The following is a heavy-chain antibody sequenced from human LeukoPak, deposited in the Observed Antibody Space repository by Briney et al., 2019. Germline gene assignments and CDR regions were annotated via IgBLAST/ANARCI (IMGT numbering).Heavy chain of an antibody. CDR2: ISPSGDRT. Sequence: GGSLRLSCAASGFTFSSYAMSWVRQAPGKGLEWVSFISPSGDRTSNADSVEGRFTISRDNTRNTLYLQMNSLRDEDTGVYYCAIMHGYYDGSGFWVQWGQGTLVTVCS. CDR1: GFTFSSYA. CDR3: AIMHGYYDGSGFWVQ. D-gene: IGHD3-22*01. J-gene: IGHJ4*02. V-gene: IGHV3-23*01.